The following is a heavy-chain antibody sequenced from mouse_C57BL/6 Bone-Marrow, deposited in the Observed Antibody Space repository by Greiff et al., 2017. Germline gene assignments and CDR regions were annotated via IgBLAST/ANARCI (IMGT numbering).Heavy chain of an antibody. CDR2: ISSGSSTI. D-gene: IGHD1-1*01. CDR3: ARRDITTVVVDY. Sequence: EVMLVESGGGLVKPGGSLKLSCAASGFTFSDYGMHWVRQAPEKGLEWVAYISSGSSTIYYADTVKGRFTISRDNAKNTLFLQMTSLRSEDTALYYCARRDITTVVVDYWCQGTTLTVSS. V-gene: IGHV5-17*01. J-gene: IGHJ2*01. CDR1: GFTFSDYG.